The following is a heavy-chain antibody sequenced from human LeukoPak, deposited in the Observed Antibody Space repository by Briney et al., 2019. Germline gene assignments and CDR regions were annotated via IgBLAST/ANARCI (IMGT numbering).Heavy chain of an antibody. V-gene: IGHV4-59*01. J-gene: IGHJ4*02. CDR2: IYYSGST. D-gene: IGHD5-24*01. Sequence: SETPSLTCTVSGGSISSYYWSWIRQPPGKGLEWIGYIYYSGSTNYNPSLKSRVTISVDTSKNQFSLKLSSVTAADTAVYYCARGGDGYNFYFDYWGQGTLVTVSS. CDR3: ARGGDGYNFYFDY. CDR1: GGSISSYY.